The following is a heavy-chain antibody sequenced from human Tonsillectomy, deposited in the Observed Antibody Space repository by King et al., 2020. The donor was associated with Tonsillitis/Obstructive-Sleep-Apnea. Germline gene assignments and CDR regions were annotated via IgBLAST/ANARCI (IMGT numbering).Heavy chain of an antibody. CDR1: GGSISSYY. CDR3: ARDMVLEAGGDAFDI. Sequence: VQLQESGPGLVKPSETLSLTCTVPGGSISSYYWSWIRQPPGKGLEWIGFIYYSGSTNYNPSLKSRVTISVDTSKNQFSLKLSSVTAADTAVYYCARDMVLEAGGDAFDIWGHGTMVTVSS. CDR2: IYYSGST. J-gene: IGHJ3*02. V-gene: IGHV4-59*01. D-gene: IGHD2-8*01.